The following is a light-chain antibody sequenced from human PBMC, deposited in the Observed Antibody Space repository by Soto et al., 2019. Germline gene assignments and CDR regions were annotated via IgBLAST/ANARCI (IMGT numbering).Light chain of an antibody. CDR1: QGISSY. J-gene: IGKJ1*01. CDR2: AAS. Sequence: IQMTQSPSTLSASVGDRATITCRASQGISSYLAWYQQKPGKAPKLLIYAASTLQSGVPSRFSGSGSGTDFTLTISCLQSEDFATYYCQQYYSYLWTFGQGTKVDIK. V-gene: IGKV1-8*01. CDR3: QQYYSYLWT.